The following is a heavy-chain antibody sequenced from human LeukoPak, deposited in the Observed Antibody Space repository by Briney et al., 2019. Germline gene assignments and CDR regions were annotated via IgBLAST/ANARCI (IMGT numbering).Heavy chain of an antibody. V-gene: IGHV3-74*01. J-gene: IGHJ4*02. CDR1: GFTFSSHW. D-gene: IGHD6-13*01. CDR3: ARASSSNSICFDY. CDR2: ANSDETTT. Sequence: GGSLRLSCAASGFTFSSHWMLCVRQAPGKGLVWVARANSDETTTSYAASVTGGFTNSRDNAKTTLHLQTNNLSAEGTTVYACARASSSNSICFDYWGQGALVTVSS.